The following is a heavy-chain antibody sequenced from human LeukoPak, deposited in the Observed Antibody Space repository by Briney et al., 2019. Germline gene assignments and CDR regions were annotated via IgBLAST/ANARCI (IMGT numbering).Heavy chain of an antibody. CDR3: AKDADSSGYVVFDY. D-gene: IGHD3-22*01. V-gene: IGHV3-9*01. CDR2: ISWNSGSI. Sequence: GRSLRLSCAASGFTFDDYAMHWVRQAPGKGLEWVSGISWNSGSIGYADSVKGRFTISRDNAKNSLYLQMNSLRAEDTALYYCAKDADSSGYVVFDYWGQGTLVTVSS. J-gene: IGHJ4*02. CDR1: GFTFDDYA.